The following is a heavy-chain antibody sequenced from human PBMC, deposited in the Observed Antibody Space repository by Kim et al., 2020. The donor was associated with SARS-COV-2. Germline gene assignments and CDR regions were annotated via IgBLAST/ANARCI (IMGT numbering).Heavy chain of an antibody. Sequence: SETLSLTCTVSGGSISSSSYYWGWIRQPPGKGLEWIGSIYYSGSTYYNPSLKSRVTISVDTSKNQFSLKLSSVTAADTAVYYCARQGSGWDDNFDYWGQG. J-gene: IGHJ4*02. D-gene: IGHD6-19*01. V-gene: IGHV4-39*01. CDR1: GGSISSSSYY. CDR2: IYYSGST. CDR3: ARQGSGWDDNFDY.